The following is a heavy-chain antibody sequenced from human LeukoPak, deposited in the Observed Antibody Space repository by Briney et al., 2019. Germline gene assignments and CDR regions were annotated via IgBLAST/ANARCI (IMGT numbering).Heavy chain of an antibody. J-gene: IGHJ4*02. D-gene: IGHD6-19*01. CDR1: GGSISSYY. CDR2: IYHSGST. V-gene: IGHV4-59*12. Sequence: SETLSLTCTVSGGSISSYYWSWIRQPPGKGLEWIGYIYHSGSTYYNPSLKSRVTISVDRSKNQFSLKLSSVTAADTAVYYCARAPGGSSGWYTLNFDYWGQGALVTVSS. CDR3: ARAPGGSSGWYTLNFDY.